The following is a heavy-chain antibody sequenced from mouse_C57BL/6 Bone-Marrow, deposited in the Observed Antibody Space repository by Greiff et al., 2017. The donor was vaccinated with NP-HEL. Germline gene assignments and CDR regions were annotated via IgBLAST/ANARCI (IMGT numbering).Heavy chain of an antibody. V-gene: IGHV3-6*01. Sequence: EVKVEESGPGLVKPSQSLSLTCSVTGYSITSGYYWNWIRQFPGNKLEWMGYISYDGSNNYNPSLKNRISITRDTSKNQFFLKLNSVTTEDTATYYCARGGPGDYWGQGTTLTVSS. J-gene: IGHJ2*01. CDR1: GYSITSGYY. CDR3: ARGGPGDY. CDR2: ISYDGSN.